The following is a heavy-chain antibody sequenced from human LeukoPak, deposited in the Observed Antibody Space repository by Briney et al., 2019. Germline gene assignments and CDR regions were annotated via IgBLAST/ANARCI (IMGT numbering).Heavy chain of an antibody. CDR1: GYTFTSYD. CDR2: MNPNSGNT. J-gene: IGHJ5*02. D-gene: IGHD2-2*01. CDR3: ARDGVVPAVFLIGENWFDP. V-gene: IGHV1-8*01. Sequence: GASVKVSCKASGYTFTSYDINWVRQATGQGLEWMGWMNPNSGNTGYAQKFQGRATMTRNTSISTAYMELSRLRSDDTAVYYCARDGVVPAVFLIGENWFDPWGQGTLVTVSS.